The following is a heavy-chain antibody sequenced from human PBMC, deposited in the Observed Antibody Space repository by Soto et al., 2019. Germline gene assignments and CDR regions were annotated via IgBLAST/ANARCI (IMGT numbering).Heavy chain of an antibody. CDR3: AREFQYSYDSSGPFDY. V-gene: IGHV3-11*05. J-gene: IGHJ4*02. CDR1: RFTFIDYY. CDR2: ISSSSSYT. Sequence: PGGSLRLTCAPFRFTFIDYYMRWIRQAPGKGLEWVSYISSSSSYTNYADSVKGRFTISRDNAKNSLYLQMNSLRAEDTAVYYCAREFQYSYDSSGPFDYWGQGT. D-gene: IGHD3-22*01.